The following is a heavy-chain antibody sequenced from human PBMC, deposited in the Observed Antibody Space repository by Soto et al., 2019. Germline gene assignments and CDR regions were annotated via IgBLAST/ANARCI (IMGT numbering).Heavy chain of an antibody. D-gene: IGHD1-26*01. CDR2: LNPNSGNT. CDR3: AMTPSKIVGATSDY. V-gene: IGHV1-8*01. CDR1: GYTFTSYD. Sequence: QVQLVQSGAEVKKPGASVKVSCKASGYTFTSYDINWVRQATGQGLEWMGWLNPNSGNTGYAQKFQGRVTMTRNTSISTAYMELSSLRSEDTAVYYCAMTPSKIVGATSDYWGQGTLVTVSS. J-gene: IGHJ4*02.